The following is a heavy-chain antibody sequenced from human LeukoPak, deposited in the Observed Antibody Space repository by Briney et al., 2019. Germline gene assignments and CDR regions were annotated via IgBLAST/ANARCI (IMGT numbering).Heavy chain of an antibody. CDR1: GGTFSSYA. J-gene: IGHJ6*02. CDR2: INTNTGNP. V-gene: IGHV7-4-1*02. D-gene: IGHD3-10*01. Sequence: ASMKVSCKASGGTFSSYAISWVRQAPGQGLEWMGWINTNTGNPTYAQGFTGRFVFSLDTSVSTAYLQISSLKAEDTAVYYCARDWGRITHLYYYYGMDVWGQGTTVTVSS. CDR3: ARDWGRITHLYYYYGMDV.